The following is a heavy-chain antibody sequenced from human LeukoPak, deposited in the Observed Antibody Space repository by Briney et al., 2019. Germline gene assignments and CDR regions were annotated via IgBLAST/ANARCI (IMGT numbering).Heavy chain of an antibody. D-gene: IGHD3-22*01. CDR1: GFTFSSYS. J-gene: IGHJ4*02. CDR3: ARGVYYYDSSGYFYY. V-gene: IGHV3-48*02. CDR2: ISSGSSTI. Sequence: GGSLRLSCAASGFTFSSYSMNWVRQAPGKGLEWVSYISSGSSTIYYADSVKGRFTISRDNAKNSLYLQMNSLRDEDTAVYYCARGVYYYDSSGYFYYWGQGTLVTVSS.